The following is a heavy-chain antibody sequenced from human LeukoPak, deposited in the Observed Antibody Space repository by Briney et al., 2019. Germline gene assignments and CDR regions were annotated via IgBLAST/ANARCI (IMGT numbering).Heavy chain of an antibody. CDR3: ARDFIVATTNDALDI. Sequence: GRSLRLSCAASGFTFSSYAMHWVRQAPGKGLEWVAVTWYDGSEKYYADSVKGRFTISRDNSKSTLYPQMNGLRAEDTAVYYCARDFIVATTNDALDIWGQGTMVTVSS. CDR1: GFTFSSYA. V-gene: IGHV3-33*01. J-gene: IGHJ3*02. D-gene: IGHD5-12*01. CDR2: TWYDGSEK.